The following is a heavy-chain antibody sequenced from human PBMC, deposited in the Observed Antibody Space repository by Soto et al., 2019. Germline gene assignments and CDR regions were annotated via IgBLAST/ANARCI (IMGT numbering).Heavy chain of an antibody. J-gene: IGHJ4*02. CDR1: GGTFSSYA. V-gene: IGHV1-69*13. CDR3: ARDLEARYCSSTSCSPRAY. Sequence: GASVKVSCKASGGTFSSYAISWVRQAPGQGLEWMGGIIPIFGTANYAQKFQGRVTITADESTSTAYMELSSLRSEDTAVYYCARDLEARYCSSTSCSPRAYWGQGTRVTVSS. D-gene: IGHD2-2*01. CDR2: IIPIFGTA.